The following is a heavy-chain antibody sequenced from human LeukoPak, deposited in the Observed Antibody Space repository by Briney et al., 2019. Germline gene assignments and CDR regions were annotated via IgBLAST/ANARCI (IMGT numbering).Heavy chain of an antibody. CDR2: VYSSGGT. CDR3: ARGRWLRFNY. Sequence: PSQTLSLTCTVSGGSISSGRYYWTWIRQPAGTGLEWIGRVYSSGGTKYNPSLRSRVTISVDTSKNQFSLKLSSVAAADTAVYYCARGRWLRFNYWGQGTLVTVSS. CDR1: GGSISSGRYY. D-gene: IGHD5-24*01. J-gene: IGHJ4*02. V-gene: IGHV4-61*02.